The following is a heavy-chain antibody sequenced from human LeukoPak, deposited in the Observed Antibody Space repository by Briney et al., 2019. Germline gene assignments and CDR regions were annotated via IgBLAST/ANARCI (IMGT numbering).Heavy chain of an antibody. CDR1: GFIFRHYD. Sequence: GRSLRLSCAASGFIFRHYDMHWVRQAPGKGLVWVAVLSSDGSNTYYADSVKGRFTISRDNSKNTLYLQMNSLRAEDTAVYYCFFPGVTGKVYWGQGTLVTVSS. CDR2: LSSDGSNT. V-gene: IGHV3-30-3*01. CDR3: FFPGVTGKVY. D-gene: IGHD1-20*01. J-gene: IGHJ4*02.